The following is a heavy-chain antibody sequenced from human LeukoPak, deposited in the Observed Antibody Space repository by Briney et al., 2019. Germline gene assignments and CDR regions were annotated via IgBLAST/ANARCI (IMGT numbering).Heavy chain of an antibody. V-gene: IGHV4-61*02. Sequence: SETLSLTCTVSGGSISSGSYYWRWIRQPAGKGLEWIGRIYTSGSTNYNPSLKSRVTISVDTSKNQFSLKLSSGTAADTAVYYCARRGGYTSPWGQGTLVTVSS. CDR2: IYTSGST. CDR1: GGSISSGSYY. CDR3: ARRGGYTSP. D-gene: IGHD5-24*01. J-gene: IGHJ5*02.